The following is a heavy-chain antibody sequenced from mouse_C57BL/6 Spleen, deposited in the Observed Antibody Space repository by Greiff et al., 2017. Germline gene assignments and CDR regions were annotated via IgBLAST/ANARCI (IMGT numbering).Heavy chain of an antibody. CDR1: GYTFTSYW. CDR3: ARKEGLDSSGVFDY. D-gene: IGHD3-2*02. Sequence: QVQLQQPGAELVRPGSSVKLSCKASGYTFTSYWMDWVKQRPGQGLEWIGNIYPSDSETHYNQKFKDKATLTVDKSSSTAYMQRSSRTSEDSAVYYCARKEGLDSSGVFDYWGQGTTLTVSS. J-gene: IGHJ2*01. V-gene: IGHV1-61*01. CDR2: IYPSDSET.